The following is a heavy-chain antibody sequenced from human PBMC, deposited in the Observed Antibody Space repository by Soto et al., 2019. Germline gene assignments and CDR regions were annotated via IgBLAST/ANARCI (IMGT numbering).Heavy chain of an antibody. Sequence: PSETLSLTCAVSGGSISSGDYYWNWIRQLPGKGLEWIWYISYSGTTYYNPSLKSRVTISVDTSKNQFSLKLNSVAAADTAVYYCARGGAARGIWWFDPWGQGTLVTVSS. CDR1: GGSISSGDYY. J-gene: IGHJ5*02. CDR3: ARGGAARGIWWFDP. D-gene: IGHD6-6*01. V-gene: IGHV4-31*11. CDR2: ISYSGTT.